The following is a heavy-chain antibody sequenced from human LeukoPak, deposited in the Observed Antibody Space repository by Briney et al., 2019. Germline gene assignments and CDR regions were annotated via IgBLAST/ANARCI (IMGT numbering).Heavy chain of an antibody. D-gene: IGHD3-10*01. Sequence: SVKVSCKASGGTFSSYAISWVRQAPGQGLEWMGGIIPIFGSANYAQKFQGRVTITADESTSTAYMELSSLRSEDTAVYYCARESPQSGSGSYYGYWGQGTLVTVSS. CDR3: ARESPQSGSGSYYGY. CDR2: IIPIFGSA. J-gene: IGHJ4*02. CDR1: GGTFSSYA. V-gene: IGHV1-69*13.